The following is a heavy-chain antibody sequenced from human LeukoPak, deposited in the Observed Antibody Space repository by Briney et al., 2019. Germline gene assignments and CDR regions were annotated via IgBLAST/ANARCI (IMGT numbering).Heavy chain of an antibody. V-gene: IGHV1-46*01. J-gene: IGHJ6*02. CDR1: GYTFTSYY. Sequence: ASVNVSCKSSGYTFTSYYMHWVRQAPGQGLGWMGIINPSGGSTSYAQKFQGRVTMTRDTSTTAVYMELSSLRSEDTAVYYCARESEPRGDSNRYGMDVWGQGTTVTVSS. CDR3: ARESEPRGDSNRYGMDV. CDR2: INPSGGST. D-gene: IGHD2-21*02.